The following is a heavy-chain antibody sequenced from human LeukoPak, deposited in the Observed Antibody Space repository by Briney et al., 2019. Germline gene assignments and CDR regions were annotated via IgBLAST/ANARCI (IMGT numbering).Heavy chain of an antibody. J-gene: IGHJ4*02. V-gene: IGHV4-31*03. CDR3: ARAVRYSSSSWGHFDY. D-gene: IGHD6-6*01. Sequence: PSETLSLTCTVSGGSISSGGYYWSWIRQHPGKGLEWIGYIYYSGSTYYNPSLKSRVTISVDASKNQFSLKLSSVTAADTAVYYCARAVRYSSSSWGHFDYWGQGTLVTVPS. CDR1: GGSISSGGYY. CDR2: IYYSGST.